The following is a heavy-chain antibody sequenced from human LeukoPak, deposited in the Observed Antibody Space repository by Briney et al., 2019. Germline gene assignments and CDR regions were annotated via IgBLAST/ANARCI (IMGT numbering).Heavy chain of an antibody. CDR2: VKKDGSEK. CDR1: GFTFSSYW. CDR3: RTGHYSSV. J-gene: IGHJ4*02. D-gene: IGHD4-11*01. Sequence: QPGGSLRLSCAASGFTFSSYWMSWVRQAPGKGLEWVANVKKDGSEKYYVDSVKGRFTISGDNAKNSLYLQMNSLRGEDTAVYYCRTGHYSSVWGQGTLVTVSS. V-gene: IGHV3-7*01.